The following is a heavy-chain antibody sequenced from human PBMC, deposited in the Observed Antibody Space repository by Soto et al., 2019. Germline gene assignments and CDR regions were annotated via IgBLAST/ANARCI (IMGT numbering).Heavy chain of an antibody. D-gene: IGHD5-12*01. V-gene: IGHV1-69*13. Sequence: GASVKVSCKASGGTFSSYAISWVRQAPGQGLEWMGGIIPIFGTANYAQKFQGRVTITADESTSTAYMELSSLRSEDTAVYYCARAFHRGYGGNTYYFAYWGQGTLVTVSS. CDR1: GGTFSSYA. CDR2: IIPIFGTA. CDR3: ARAFHRGYGGNTYYFAY. J-gene: IGHJ4*02.